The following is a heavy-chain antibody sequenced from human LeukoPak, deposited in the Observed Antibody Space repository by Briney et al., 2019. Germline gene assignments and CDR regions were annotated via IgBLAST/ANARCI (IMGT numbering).Heavy chain of an antibody. CDR2: INPSGGST. D-gene: IGHD5-24*01. J-gene: IGHJ4*02. CDR1: GYTFTSYY. CDR3: ATVGDGYNYGPFGY. V-gene: IGHV1-46*01. Sequence: ASVKVSCKASGYTFTSYYMHWVRQAPGQGLEWMGIINPSGGSTIYAQKFQGRVTMTEDTSTDTAYMELSSLRSEDTAVYYCATVGDGYNYGPFGYWGQGTLVTVSS.